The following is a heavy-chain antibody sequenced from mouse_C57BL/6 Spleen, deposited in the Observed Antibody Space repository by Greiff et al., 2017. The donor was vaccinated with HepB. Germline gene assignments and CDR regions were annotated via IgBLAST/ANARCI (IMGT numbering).Heavy chain of an antibody. D-gene: IGHD2-4*01. J-gene: IGHJ3*01. CDR1: GYSFTGYY. Sequence: VQLQQSGPELVKPGASVKISCKASGYSFTGYYMHWVKQSHGNILDWIGYIYPYNGVSSYNQKFKDKATLTVDKSSSTAYMELRSLTSEDSAVYYCASPGVDYDRAWFAYWGQGTLVTVSA. V-gene: IGHV1-31*01. CDR3: ASPGVDYDRAWFAY. CDR2: IYPYNGVS.